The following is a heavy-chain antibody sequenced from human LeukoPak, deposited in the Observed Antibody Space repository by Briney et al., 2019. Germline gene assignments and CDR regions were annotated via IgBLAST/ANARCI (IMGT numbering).Heavy chain of an antibody. CDR2: ISASGGDT. Sequence: GGSLRLSCAASGFTFRSYAMSWVRQAPGKGLEWVSAISASGGDTFYADSVKGRFTISRDSSKNTLYLQMNNLRAEDTAVYYCAKQGVEPGAVKYFDHWGQGTLVTVSS. CDR3: AKQGVEPGAVKYFDH. J-gene: IGHJ4*02. V-gene: IGHV3-23*01. D-gene: IGHD2-2*01. CDR1: GFTFRSYA.